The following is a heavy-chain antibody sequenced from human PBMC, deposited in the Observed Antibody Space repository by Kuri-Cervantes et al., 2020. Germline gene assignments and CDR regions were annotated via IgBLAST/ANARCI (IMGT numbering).Heavy chain of an antibody. V-gene: IGHV1-46*01. CDR1: GYTFTSYY. Sequence: ASVKVSCKASGYTFTSYYMHWVRQAPGQGLEWRGIINPSGGSTSYAQKFQGRVTMTRDTSISTAYMELSRLRSDDTAVYYCARGESGDYYSTMGGYYYGMDVWGQGTTVTVSS. J-gene: IGHJ6*02. CDR2: INPSGGST. CDR3: ARGESGDYYSTMGGYYYGMDV. D-gene: IGHD2/OR15-2a*01.